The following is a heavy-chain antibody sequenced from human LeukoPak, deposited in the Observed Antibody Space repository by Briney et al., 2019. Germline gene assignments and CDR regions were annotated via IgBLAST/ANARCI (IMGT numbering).Heavy chain of an antibody. CDR1: GYTFTCYY. V-gene: IGHV1-2*02. Sequence: ASVKVSCKASGYTFTCYYMHWVRQAPGQGLEWMGWINPNSGGTNYAQKFQGRVTMTRDTSISTAYMELSRLRSDDTAVYYCARSIAAAGHFDYWGQGTLVTVSS. D-gene: IGHD6-13*01. CDR3: ARSIAAAGHFDY. CDR2: INPNSGGT. J-gene: IGHJ4*02.